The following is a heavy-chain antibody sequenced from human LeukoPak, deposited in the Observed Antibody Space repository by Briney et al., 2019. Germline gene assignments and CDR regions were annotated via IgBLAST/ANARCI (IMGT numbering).Heavy chain of an antibody. D-gene: IGHD2-2*01. CDR1: GYTLTELS. CDR3: ATDREYQRLRAIDP. Sequence: ASVKVSCKVSGYTLTELSMHWVRQAPGKGLEWMGGFDPEDGESIYAQKFQGRVTMTEDTSTDTAYMELSSLRSEDTAVYYCATDREYQRLRAIDPWGQGTLVTVSS. V-gene: IGHV1-24*01. CDR2: FDPEDGES. J-gene: IGHJ5*02.